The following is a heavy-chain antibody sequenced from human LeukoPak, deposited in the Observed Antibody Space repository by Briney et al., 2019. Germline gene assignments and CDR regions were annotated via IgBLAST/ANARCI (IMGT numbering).Heavy chain of an antibody. V-gene: IGHV3-30-3*01. CDR3: AKEAQAAGIKYFDY. CDR2: ISYDGNNK. J-gene: IGHJ4*02. D-gene: IGHD6-13*01. CDR1: GFSFRSYA. Sequence: PGGSLRLSCAASGFSFRSYAMHWVRQAPGKGLEWVAVISYDGNNKYYADSVKGRFTISRDNSKNTLYLQMNSLRAEDTAVYYCAKEAQAAGIKYFDYWGQGTLVTVSS.